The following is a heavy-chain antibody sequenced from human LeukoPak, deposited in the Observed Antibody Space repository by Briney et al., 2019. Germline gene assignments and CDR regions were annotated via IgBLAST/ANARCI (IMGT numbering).Heavy chain of an antibody. D-gene: IGHD1-26*01. CDR1: GGSFSGYY. CDR2: INHSGST. Sequence: SSETLSLTCAVYGGSFSGYYWSWIRQPPGKGLEWIGEINHSGSTNYNPSLKSRVTISVDTSKNQFSLKLSSVTAADTAVYYCAAEVGATTRRHYWGQGTLVTVSS. CDR3: AAEVGATTRRHY. J-gene: IGHJ4*02. V-gene: IGHV4-34*01.